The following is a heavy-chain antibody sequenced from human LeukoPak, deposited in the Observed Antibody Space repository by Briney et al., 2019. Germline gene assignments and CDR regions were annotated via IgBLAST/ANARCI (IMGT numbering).Heavy chain of an antibody. V-gene: IGHV1-2*02. Sequence: ASVKVSCKASGYTFTGYYMHWVRQAPGQGLEWMGWINPNSGGTNYAQKFQGRVTMTRDTSISTAYMELSRLRSDDTAVYYCARTNLYCGGDCYSYYYYYYGMDVWGQGTTVTVSS. CDR3: ARTNLYCGGDCYSYYYYYYGMDV. CDR2: INPNSGGT. J-gene: IGHJ6*02. D-gene: IGHD2-21*02. CDR1: GYTFTGYY.